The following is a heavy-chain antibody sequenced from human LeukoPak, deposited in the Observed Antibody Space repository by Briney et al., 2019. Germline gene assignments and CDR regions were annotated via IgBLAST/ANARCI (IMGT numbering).Heavy chain of an antibody. D-gene: IGHD2-2*01. Sequence: PSETLSLTCTVSGGSISSYYWSWIRQPAGKGLEWIGRIYTSGSTNYNPSLKSRVTMSVDTSKNQFSLKLSSVTAADTAVYYCARDLEGLVVPAAHRDSWFDPWGQGTLVTVSS. J-gene: IGHJ5*02. CDR3: ARDLEGLVVPAAHRDSWFDP. CDR1: GGSISSYY. CDR2: IYTSGST. V-gene: IGHV4-4*07.